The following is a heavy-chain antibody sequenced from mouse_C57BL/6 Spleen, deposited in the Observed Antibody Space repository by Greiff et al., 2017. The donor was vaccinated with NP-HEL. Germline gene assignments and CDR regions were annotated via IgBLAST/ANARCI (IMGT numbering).Heavy chain of an antibody. CDR2: IYPGDGDT. D-gene: IGHD1-1*01. J-gene: IGHJ2*01. Sequence: VKLQESGAELVKPGASVKISCKASGYAFSSYWMNWVKQRPGKGLEWIGQIYPGDGDTNYNGKFKGKATLTADKSSSTAYMQLSSLTSEDSAVYFCARRGTTVVLDYWGQGTTLTVSS. V-gene: IGHV1-80*01. CDR1: GYAFSSYW. CDR3: ARRGTTVVLDY.